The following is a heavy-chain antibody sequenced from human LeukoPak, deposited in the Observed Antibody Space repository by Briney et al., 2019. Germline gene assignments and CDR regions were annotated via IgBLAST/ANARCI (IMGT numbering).Heavy chain of an antibody. CDR3: ARGRSPSYYYYYYYMDV. CDR1: GGSFSGYY. CDR2: INHSGST. Sequence: SETLSLTCAVYGGSFSGYYWSWIRQPPEKGLEWIGEINHSGSTNYNPSLKSRVTISVDTSKNQFSLKLSSVTAADTAVYYCARGRSPSYYYYYYYMDVWGKGTTVTVSS. V-gene: IGHV4-34*01. J-gene: IGHJ6*03.